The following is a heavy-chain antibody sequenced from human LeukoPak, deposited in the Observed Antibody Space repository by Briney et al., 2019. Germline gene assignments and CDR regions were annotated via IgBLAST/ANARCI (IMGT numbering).Heavy chain of an antibody. CDR3: ARNLGGYSYGPQEFDY. CDR1: GGSISSSSYY. D-gene: IGHD5-18*01. CDR2: IYYSGST. V-gene: IGHV4-39*01. Sequence: PSETLSLTCTVSGGSISSSSYYWGWMRQPPGKGLEWIGGIYYSGSTYYNPSLKSRVTISVDTSKNQFSLILSSVTAADTAVYYCARNLGGYSYGPQEFDYWGQGSLVTVSS. J-gene: IGHJ4*02.